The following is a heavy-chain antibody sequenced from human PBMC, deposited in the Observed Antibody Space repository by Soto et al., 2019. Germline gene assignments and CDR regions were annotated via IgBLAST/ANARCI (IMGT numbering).Heavy chain of an antibody. CDR2: TYYRSKWYN. V-gene: IGHV6-1*01. D-gene: IGHD6-6*01. CDR3: ARGRDQLYYFDY. CDR1: GDSVSSNSAA. J-gene: IGHJ4*02. Sequence: PSQTLSLTCAISGDSVSSNSAAWNWIRQSPSRGLEWLGRTYYRSKWYNDYAGSVKSRITINPGTSKNQFSLQLNSVTPGDTAVYYCARGRDQLYYFDYWGQGTLVTVSS.